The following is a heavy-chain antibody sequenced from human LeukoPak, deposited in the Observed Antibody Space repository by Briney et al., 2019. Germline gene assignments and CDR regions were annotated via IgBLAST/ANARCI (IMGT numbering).Heavy chain of an antibody. CDR2: INPSGGST. V-gene: IGHV1-46*01. CDR3: ARERIVVVPTDNWFDP. Sequence: ASVKVSCKASGYTFTGYYMHWVRQAPGQGLEWMGIINPSGGSTSYAQKFQGRVTMTRDTSTSTVYMELSSLRSEDTAVYYCARERIVVVPTDNWFDPWGQGTLVTVSS. D-gene: IGHD2-2*01. J-gene: IGHJ5*02. CDR1: GYTFTGYY.